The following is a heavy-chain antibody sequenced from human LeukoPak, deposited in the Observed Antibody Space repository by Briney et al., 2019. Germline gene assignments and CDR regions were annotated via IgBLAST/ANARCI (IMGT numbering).Heavy chain of an antibody. CDR1: GGSIISDDYY. V-gene: IGHV4-61*02. CDR2: IYPDGST. Sequence: TLSLTCTVSGGSIISDDYYWPWIRQPAGKGLEWIGRIYPDGSTTYNPSLKSRVTISLDTSKNQFSLTLSSVTAADTAVFYCARGFDGYNFFDYWGQGTLVTVSS. J-gene: IGHJ4*02. CDR3: ARGFDGYNFFDY. D-gene: IGHD5-24*01.